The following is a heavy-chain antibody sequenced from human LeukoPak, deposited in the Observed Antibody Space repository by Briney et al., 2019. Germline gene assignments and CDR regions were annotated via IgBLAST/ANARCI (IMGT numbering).Heavy chain of an antibody. CDR3: AKDQRGMAVAGIGWSFDL. J-gene: IGHJ2*01. Sequence: GGSLRLSCAASGFTVTNNYMSWVRQAPGKGLEWVSIIYSGGGTNYAASVKGRFIISRDNSMNTLSLQMSSLRAEDTGVYYCAKDQRGMAVAGIGWSFDLWGRGTLVTVSS. V-gene: IGHV3-66*01. CDR2: IYSGGGT. CDR1: GFTVTNNY. D-gene: IGHD6-19*01.